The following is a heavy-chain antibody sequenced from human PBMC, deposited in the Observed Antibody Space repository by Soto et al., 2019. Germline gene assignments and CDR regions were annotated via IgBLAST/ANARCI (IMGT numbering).Heavy chain of an antibody. J-gene: IGHJ6*02. CDR2: INSDGSHT. CDR1: GLSFNIFW. V-gene: IGHV3-74*01. Sequence: EVQLVESGGGLVQPGGSLRLSCAASGLSFNIFWMHWVRQVPGKGLVWLARINSDGSHTIYVDSVKGRFTISRDNAKNTGLWQMYSLRDEDTGVYYCAGGMAGLDVWGQGTTVTVSS. CDR3: AGGMAGLDV.